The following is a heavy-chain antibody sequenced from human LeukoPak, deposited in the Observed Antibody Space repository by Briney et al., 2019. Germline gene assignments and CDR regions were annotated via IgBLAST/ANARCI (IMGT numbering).Heavy chain of an antibody. J-gene: IGHJ4*02. D-gene: IGHD2-2*01. Sequence: GGSLRLSCAASGFTLSSYWMSWVRQAPGKGQEWVAVISYDGSNKYYADSVKGRFTISRDNSKNTLYLQMNSLRAEDTAVYYCARGNAGNFDYWGQGTLVTVSS. CDR2: ISYDGSNK. CDR3: ARGNAGNFDY. CDR1: GFTLSSYW. V-gene: IGHV3-30-3*01.